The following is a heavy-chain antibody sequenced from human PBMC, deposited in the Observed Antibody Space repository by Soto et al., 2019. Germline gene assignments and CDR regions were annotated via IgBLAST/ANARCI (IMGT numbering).Heavy chain of an antibody. CDR2: IKEDGSGK. D-gene: IGHD3-16*01. J-gene: IGHJ4*02. CDR1: GFAFSSYW. Sequence: GGSLRLSCTSAGFAFSSYWMSWVRQAPGKGLGWVANIKEDGSGKYYVDSVKGRFSISRDNARNSLYLQMNSLRVEDTAVYYCVRVGRLGGYWGQGALVTVSS. V-gene: IGHV3-7*03. CDR3: VRVGRLGGY.